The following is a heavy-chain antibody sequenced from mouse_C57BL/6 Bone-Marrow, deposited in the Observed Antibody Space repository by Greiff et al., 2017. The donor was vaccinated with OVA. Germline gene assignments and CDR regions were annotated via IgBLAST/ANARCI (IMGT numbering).Heavy chain of an antibody. CDR3: ARDYYDYEDWYFDV. J-gene: IGHJ1*03. Sequence: VQLQQSGPELVKPGASVKIPCKASGYTFTDYNMDWVKQSHGKSLEWIGDINPNNGGTIYNQKFKGKATLTVDKSSSTAYMELRSLTSEDTAVYYCARDYYDYEDWYFDVWGTGTTVTVSS. CDR1: GYTFTDYN. CDR2: INPNNGGT. V-gene: IGHV1-18*01. D-gene: IGHD2-4*01.